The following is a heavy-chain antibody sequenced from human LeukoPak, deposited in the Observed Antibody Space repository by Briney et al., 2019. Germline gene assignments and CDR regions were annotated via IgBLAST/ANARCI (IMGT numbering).Heavy chain of an antibody. J-gene: IGHJ4*02. CDR2: IRNDGTNK. Sequence: GGSLRLSCAASRFSFNRYGMHWVRQGPGRGLEWVAFIRNDGTNKYYADSVKGRFTISRDISNLYLQMNSLRVEDTAVYYCARDGYSYDPGRNYFDYWGQGTLVTVSS. V-gene: IGHV3-30*02. CDR1: RFSFNRYG. D-gene: IGHD5-18*01. CDR3: ARDGYSYDPGRNYFDY.